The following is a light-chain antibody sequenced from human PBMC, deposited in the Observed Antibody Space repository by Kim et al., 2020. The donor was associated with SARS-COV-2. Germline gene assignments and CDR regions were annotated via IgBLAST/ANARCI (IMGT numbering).Light chain of an antibody. Sequence: QSVTISCTGSSSDVGGYNYDSWYQQQPGKAPKLMIYDVSKRPSGVPDRFSGSKSGNTASLIVSGLQAEDEADDYCSSYGGSDIVVFGGGTQLTVL. CDR3: SSYGGSDIVV. J-gene: IGLJ2*01. CDR1: SSDVGGYNY. V-gene: IGLV2-8*01. CDR2: DVS.